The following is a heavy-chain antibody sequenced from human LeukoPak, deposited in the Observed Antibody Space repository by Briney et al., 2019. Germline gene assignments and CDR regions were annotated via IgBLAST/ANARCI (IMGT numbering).Heavy chain of an antibody. CDR1: GGSISSYY. CDR3: ARGGWYPESFQH. CDR2: IYYSGST. D-gene: IGHD6-19*01. Sequence: SETLSLTCTVSGGSISSYYWNWIRQPPGKGLEWIGYIYYSGSTNYNPSLKSRVTISVDTSKNQFSLKLSSVTAADTAVYYCARGGWYPESFQHWGQGARSPSLQ. V-gene: IGHV4-59*01. J-gene: IGHJ1*01.